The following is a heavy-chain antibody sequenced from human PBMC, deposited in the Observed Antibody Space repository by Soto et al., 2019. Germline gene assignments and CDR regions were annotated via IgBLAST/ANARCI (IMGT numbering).Heavy chain of an antibody. CDR2: MYYSGST. D-gene: IGHD3-3*01. V-gene: IGHV4-59*01. J-gene: IGHJ6*02. CDR3: ARDTLSRFGSGYYIGGNYYYGMDV. Sequence: QVQLRESGPGLVKPSETLSLTCTVSGGAISSYYWSWIRQPPGKGLEWIGYMYYSGSTKYNPSLKSRVTISIDTSKIQFSLKLSSVTAADTAVYYCARDTLSRFGSGYYIGGNYYYGMDVWGQGTTVTVSS. CDR1: GGAISSYY.